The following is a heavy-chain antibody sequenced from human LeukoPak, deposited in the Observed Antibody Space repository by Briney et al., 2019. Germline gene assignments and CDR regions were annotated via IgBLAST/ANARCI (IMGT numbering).Heavy chain of an antibody. J-gene: IGHJ4*02. CDR3: AGDGLGSWGSYRELDF. Sequence: ASVKVSCKASGYTFTSYYMHWVRQAPGQGLEWMGIINPSGGSTSYAQKFQGRVTMTRDTSTTTAYMELRSLRSDDTAVYYCAGDGLGSWGSYRELDFRGQGTLVTVSS. CDR1: GYTFTSYY. D-gene: IGHD3-16*02. CDR2: INPSGGST. V-gene: IGHV1-46*01.